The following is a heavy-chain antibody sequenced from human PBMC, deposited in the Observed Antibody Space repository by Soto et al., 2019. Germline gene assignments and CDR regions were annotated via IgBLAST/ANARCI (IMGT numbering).Heavy chain of an antibody. CDR1: GFTFDSYW. D-gene: IGHD5-12*01. Sequence: EVQLVESVGGFVQPGGSLRLSCAASGFTFDSYWMTWVRQAPGKGLEWVAHIKQDGGQTYYVDSVKGRFTISRDNAKTSLYLQMNSLRAEETSVYFCARGGNGYENWPPYYYYGMDVWGQGTTVTVSS. CDR2: IKQDGGQT. V-gene: IGHV3-7*01. CDR3: ARGGNGYENWPPYYYYGMDV. J-gene: IGHJ6*02.